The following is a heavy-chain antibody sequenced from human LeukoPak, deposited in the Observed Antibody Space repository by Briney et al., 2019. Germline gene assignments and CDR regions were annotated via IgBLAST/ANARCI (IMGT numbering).Heavy chain of an antibody. V-gene: IGHV1-3*01. Sequence: ASVKVSCKASGNTFTSYAMHWVRQAPGQRLEWMGWINAGNGNTKYSQKFQGRVTITRDTSASTAYMELSSLRSEDTAVYYCARGGSGVLGDYWGQGTLVTVSS. CDR3: ARGGSGVLGDY. D-gene: IGHD2-8*02. J-gene: IGHJ4*02. CDR1: GNTFTSYA. CDR2: INAGNGNT.